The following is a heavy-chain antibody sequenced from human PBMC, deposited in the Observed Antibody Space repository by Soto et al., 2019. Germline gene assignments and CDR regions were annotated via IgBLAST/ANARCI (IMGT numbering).Heavy chain of an antibody. CDR1: GGTITRGDHF. V-gene: IGHV4-30-4*01. CDR3: GRGQTAIDV. CDR2: IYYSGST. J-gene: IGHJ6*02. D-gene: IGHD5-18*01. Sequence: QLQLQESGPGLVKPSETLSLTCSVSGGTITRGDHFWSWVRQSPGKGLEWLGYIYYSGSTYYNPSLKGRVMMSSDTSKPQFSLNLSSVTAADTAVFYCGRGQTAIDVWGQGTTVTVSS.